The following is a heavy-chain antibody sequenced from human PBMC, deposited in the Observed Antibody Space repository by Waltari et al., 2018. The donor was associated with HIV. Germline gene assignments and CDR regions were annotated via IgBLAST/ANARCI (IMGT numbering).Heavy chain of an antibody. CDR2: ITGSGGGT. J-gene: IGHJ4*02. V-gene: IGHV3-23*01. Sequence: EVQLLESGGGLVQPGGSLRLSCAASGFLFSSYPMSWVRQAPGKGLEWVSAITGSGGGTYYADSVKGRFTFSRDNSQNTLYLQMNSLRAEDTAVYYCAKYLDCSGTSCYTPYFDYWGQGTLVTVSP. CDR1: GFLFSSYP. D-gene: IGHD2-2*02. CDR3: AKYLDCSGTSCYTPYFDY.